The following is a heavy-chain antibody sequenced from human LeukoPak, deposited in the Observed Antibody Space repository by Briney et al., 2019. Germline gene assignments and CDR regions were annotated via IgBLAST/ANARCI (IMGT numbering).Heavy chain of an antibody. CDR3: ATEIAVAGRSDAFDI. V-gene: IGHV3-66*01. CDR2: IYSGGST. J-gene: IGHJ3*02. CDR1: GFTVSSNY. Sequence: PGGSLRLSCAASGFTVSSNYMSWVRQAPGKGLEWVSVIYSGGSTYYADSVKGRFTISRDNSKNTLYLQMNSLRAEDTAVYYCATEIAVAGRSDAFDIWGQGTMVTVSS. D-gene: IGHD6-19*01.